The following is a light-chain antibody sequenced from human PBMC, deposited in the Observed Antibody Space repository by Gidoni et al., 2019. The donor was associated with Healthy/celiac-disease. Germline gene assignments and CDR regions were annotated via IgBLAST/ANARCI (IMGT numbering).Light chain of an antibody. CDR3: QQYYSYPQT. J-gene: IGKJ1*01. CDR2: AAS. Sequence: IRITQSPPSLLASTGDRVTTTCRARQGISIYLAWYQQNPGKAPKRLIYAASTLQSGVPSGFSSSGSVTDFTLTISCLQSEDFATYYCQQYYSYPQTFGQGTKVEIK. V-gene: IGKV1-8*01. CDR1: QGISIY.